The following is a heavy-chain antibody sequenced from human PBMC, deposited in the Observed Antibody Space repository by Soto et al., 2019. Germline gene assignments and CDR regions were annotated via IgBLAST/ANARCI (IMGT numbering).Heavy chain of an antibody. CDR1: GGSISSGGFY. CDR3: ARLWTGFYNDRPTSFDY. J-gene: IGHJ4*02. D-gene: IGHD3-9*01. V-gene: IGHV4-31*03. Sequence: QVQLQESGPGLVKPSQTLSLTCTVSGGSISSGGFYWSWIRQHPGKGLEIIGYIFSIGGSYYNPSLRSRVSISVATSKNQFPLRLRSVTAADTALYYCARLWTGFYNDRPTSFDYWGPGTLVTVSS. CDR2: IFSIGGS.